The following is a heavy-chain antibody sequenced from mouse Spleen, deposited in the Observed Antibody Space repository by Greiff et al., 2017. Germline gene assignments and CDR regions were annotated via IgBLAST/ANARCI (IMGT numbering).Heavy chain of an antibody. V-gene: IGHV1-64*01. CDR2: IHPNSGST. D-gene: IGHD3-2*01. CDR1: GYTFTSYW. J-gene: IGHJ3*01. CDR3: GDKGVAY. Sequence: QVQLQQSGAELARPGASVKMSCQASGYTFTSYWMHWVKQRPGQGLEWIGMIHPNSGSTNYNEKFKSKATLTVDKSSSTAYMQLSSLTSEDSAVYYCGDKGVAYWGQGTLVTGSA.